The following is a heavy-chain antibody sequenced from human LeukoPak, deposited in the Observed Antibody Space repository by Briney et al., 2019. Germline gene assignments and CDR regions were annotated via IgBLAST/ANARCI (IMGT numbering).Heavy chain of an antibody. CDR2: ISSRSTYI. CDR1: GVTFSSYS. J-gene: IGHJ6*04. D-gene: IGHD3-16*01. Sequence: GGSLRLSCAASGVTFSSYSMNWVRQAPGKGLEWVSSISSRSTYIYYADSVKGRFTISRDNAKNSLYLQMNSLRAEDTAVYFCVKSTRAVMAMMDVWGKGTTVTVSS. CDR3: VKSTRAVMAMMDV. V-gene: IGHV3-21*01.